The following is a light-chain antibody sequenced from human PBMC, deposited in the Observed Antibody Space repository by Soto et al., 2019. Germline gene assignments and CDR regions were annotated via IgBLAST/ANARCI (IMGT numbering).Light chain of an antibody. CDR1: QSISSW. J-gene: IGKJ1*01. CDR3: QQYNSYSSA. CDR2: DAS. V-gene: IGKV1-5*01. Sequence: DIQMTLSPSTLSASVGDRVTITCRASQSISSWLAWYQQKPGKAPNLLIYDASSLESGVPSRFSGSGFGTEFTLTISSLQPDDFATYYCQQYNSYSSAFGQGTKVDIK.